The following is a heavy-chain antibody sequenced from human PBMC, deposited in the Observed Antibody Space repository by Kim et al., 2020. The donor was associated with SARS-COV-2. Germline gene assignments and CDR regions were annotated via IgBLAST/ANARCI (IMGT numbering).Heavy chain of an antibody. J-gene: IGHJ5*02. Sequence: ASVKVSCKASGYTFTSYYMHWVRQAPGQGLEWMGIINPSGGSTSYAQKFQGRVTMTRDTSTSTVYMELSSLRSEDTAVYYCARASPDYSGSYYWVGGNWFDPWGQGTLVTVSS. CDR2: INPSGGST. CDR3: ARASPDYSGSYYWVGGNWFDP. V-gene: IGHV1-46*01. CDR1: GYTFTSYY. D-gene: IGHD1-26*01.